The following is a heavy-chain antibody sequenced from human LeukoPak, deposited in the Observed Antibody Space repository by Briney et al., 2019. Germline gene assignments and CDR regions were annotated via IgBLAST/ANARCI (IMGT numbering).Heavy chain of an antibody. J-gene: IGHJ4*02. Sequence: SETLSLTCAVYGGSFSDYYWTWIRQPPGKGLEWIGSIYYSGSTYYNPSLKSRVTISVDTSKNQFSLKLSSVTAADTAVYYCARDGLGELSFYYFDYWGQGTLVTVSS. CDR1: GGSFSDYY. CDR3: ARDGLGELSFYYFDY. V-gene: IGHV4-34*01. CDR2: IYYSGST. D-gene: IGHD3-16*02.